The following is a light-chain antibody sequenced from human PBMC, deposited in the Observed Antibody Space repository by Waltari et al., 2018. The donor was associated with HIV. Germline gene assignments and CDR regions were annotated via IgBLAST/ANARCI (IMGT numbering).Light chain of an antibody. V-gene: IGLV2-11*01. J-gene: IGLJ1*01. CDR2: DVT. Sequence: QPALTQPRSVSGSPGQSVTISCTGTSSDVGGYNYVSWYQQHPGKAPKLMIYDVTKRPSGVPDRLSGSRSGNTASLTISGLQAEDEADYYCCSFAGSYTSYVFGTGTKVTVL. CDR3: CSFAGSYTSYV. CDR1: SSDVGGYNY.